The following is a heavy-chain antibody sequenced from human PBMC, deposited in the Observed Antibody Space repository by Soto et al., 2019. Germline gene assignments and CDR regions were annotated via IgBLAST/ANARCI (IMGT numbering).Heavy chain of an antibody. CDR1: GGTFSSYA. CDR2: IIPIFGTA. V-gene: IGHV1-69*06. D-gene: IGHD4-17*01. J-gene: IGHJ4*02. Sequence: GASVKVSCKASGGTFSSYAISWVRQAPGQGLEWMGGIIPIFGTANYAQKFQGRVTITADKSTSTAYMELSSLGSEDTAVYYCAGNDYGDYETEYYFDYWGQGTLVTVSS. CDR3: AGNDYGDYETEYYFDY.